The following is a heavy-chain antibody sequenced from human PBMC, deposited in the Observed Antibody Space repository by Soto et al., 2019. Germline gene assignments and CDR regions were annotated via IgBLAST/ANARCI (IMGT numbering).Heavy chain of an antibody. CDR1: GGTFSSYA. Sequence: ASVKVSCKASGGTFSSYAISWVRQAPGQGLEWMGGIIPIFGTANYAQKFQGRVTITADESTSTAYMELSSLRSEDTAVYYCARGRDQLLLGVVYYYYGMDVWGQGTTVTVSS. D-gene: IGHD2-2*01. CDR3: ARGRDQLLLGVVYYYYGMDV. V-gene: IGHV1-69*13. CDR2: IIPIFGTA. J-gene: IGHJ6*02.